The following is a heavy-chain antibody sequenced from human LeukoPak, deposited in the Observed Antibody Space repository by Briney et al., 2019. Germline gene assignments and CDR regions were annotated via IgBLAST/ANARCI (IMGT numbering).Heavy chain of an antibody. CDR2: ISPYSGST. Sequence: ASVKVSCKPSGYTFRSYGISWVRQAPGQGLEWMGWISPYSGSTNYPQKFQGRVTVTTDTSTSTAYMELRSLRSDDTAVYFCARALREYSSSWFSDFWGQGTLVTVSS. CDR1: GYTFRSYG. CDR3: ARALREYSSSWFSDF. V-gene: IGHV1-18*01. J-gene: IGHJ4*02. D-gene: IGHD6-13*01.